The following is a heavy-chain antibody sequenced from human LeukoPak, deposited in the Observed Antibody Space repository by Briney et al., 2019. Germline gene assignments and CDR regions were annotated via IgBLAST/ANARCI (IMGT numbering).Heavy chain of an antibody. V-gene: IGHV3-23*01. J-gene: IGHJ4*02. Sequence: GGSLRLSCAASGFTFSSYAMSWVRQAPGKGLEWVSAISGSGGSTYYADSVKGRFTISRDNSKNTLYLQMNSLRAEDTAVYYCARSNGDYPYPFDYWGQGILVTVSS. CDR2: ISGSGGST. CDR1: GFTFSSYA. CDR3: ARSNGDYPYPFDY. D-gene: IGHD4-17*01.